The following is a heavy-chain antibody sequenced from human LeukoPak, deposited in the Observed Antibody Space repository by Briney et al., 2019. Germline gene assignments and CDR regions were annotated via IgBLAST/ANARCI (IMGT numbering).Heavy chain of an antibody. CDR2: INHSGST. CDR3: ARGPSSGSHFAWFDL. CDR1: GGSFSGYY. V-gene: IGHV4-34*01. Sequence: KPSETLSLTCAVYGGSFSGYYWSWIRQSPGKGLEWIGEINHSGSTNFNPSLKSRVTMPVDTSKNQVSLKMTSVTAADTAVYYCARGPSSGSHFAWFDLWGQGTLVTVSS. J-gene: IGHJ5*02. D-gene: IGHD3-10*01.